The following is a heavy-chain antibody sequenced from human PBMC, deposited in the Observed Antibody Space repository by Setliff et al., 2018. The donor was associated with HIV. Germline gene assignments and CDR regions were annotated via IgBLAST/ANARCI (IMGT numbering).Heavy chain of an antibody. D-gene: IGHD3-16*01. V-gene: IGHV3-23*01. Sequence: GGSLRLSCAASELTFSNYAMTWVRQAPGKGLEWVSSLSGSGGSTSYEDSVKGRFTISRDNSKNTLYLEMTSLRAEDTAVYHCAKDMNYNNDYPGVLGSWGRGTLVTVSS. CDR1: ELTFSNYA. CDR2: LSGSGGST. CDR3: AKDMNYNNDYPGVLGS. J-gene: IGHJ4*02.